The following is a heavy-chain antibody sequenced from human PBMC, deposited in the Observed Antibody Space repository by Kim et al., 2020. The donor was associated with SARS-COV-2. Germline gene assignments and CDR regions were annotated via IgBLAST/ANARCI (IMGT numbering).Heavy chain of an antibody. V-gene: IGHV3-30*03. D-gene: IGHD3-9*01. J-gene: IGHJ4*02. Sequence: GRFTISRDNSKKARYLQMNSLRAEDTAVYYCATTYYDILTGYSRYYFDYWGQGTLVTVSS. CDR3: ATTYYDILTGYSRYYFDY.